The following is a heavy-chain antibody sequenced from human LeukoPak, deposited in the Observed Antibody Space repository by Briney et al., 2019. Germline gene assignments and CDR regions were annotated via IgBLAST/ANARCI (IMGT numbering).Heavy chain of an antibody. CDR3: GGPQKRSYPYRFYV. CDR2: LCGGDSP. V-gene: IGHV3-66*04. D-gene: IGHD5-12*01. Sequence: PGGSLRLSCAASGLTVSSNCVTWVRQAPGKGLEWVSVLCGGDSPYYAASVKGRFTISRDNSKNKLYLQMSTLRAEDTAVYYCGGPQKRSYPYRFYVLGQGTNGNRP. J-gene: IGHJ3*01. CDR1: GLTVSSNC.